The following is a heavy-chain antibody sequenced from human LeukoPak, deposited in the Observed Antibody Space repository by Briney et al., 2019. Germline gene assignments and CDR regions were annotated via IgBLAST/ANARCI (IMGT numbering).Heavy chain of an antibody. J-gene: IGHJ1*01. CDR2: MNPNSGDT. CDR3: ARGFSRYFQH. CDR1: GYTFTSYY. V-gene: IGHV1-2*02. Sequence: GASVKVSCKASGYTFTSYYMHWMRQAPGQGLEWLGWMNPNSGDTKYGRKFQGRLTMTRDTSISTAYMELSRLRSDDTALYYCARGFSRYFQHWGQGTLVTVSS.